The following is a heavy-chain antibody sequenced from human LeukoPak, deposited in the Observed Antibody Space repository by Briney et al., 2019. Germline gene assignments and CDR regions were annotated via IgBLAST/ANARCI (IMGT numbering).Heavy chain of an antibody. CDR2: INPNSGGT. D-gene: IGHD1-7*01. V-gene: IGHV1-2*02. Sequence: ASVKVSCKAAGYTFTGYCMHWVRQAPGQGLEWLGWINPNSGGTKYSQKFQGRVTMTRDTSLSTAYMALSRLRSDDTAMYYCARDYWNYGGYFDYWGQGTLVTVSS. J-gene: IGHJ4*02. CDR3: ARDYWNYGGYFDY. CDR1: GYTFTGYC.